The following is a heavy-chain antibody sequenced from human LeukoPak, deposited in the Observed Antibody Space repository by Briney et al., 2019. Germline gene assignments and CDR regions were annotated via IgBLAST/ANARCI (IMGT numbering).Heavy chain of an antibody. V-gene: IGHV4-59*01. CDR1: GGSISSYY. CDR2: IYYSGST. D-gene: IGHD3-22*01. Sequence: TSETLSLTCTVSGGSISSYYWSWLRRPPGKGLEWIGYIYYSGSTNYNPSLKSRVTISVDTSKNQFSLKLSSVTAADTAVYYCARLHESDYYDSSGYLDYWGQGTLVTVSS. CDR3: ARLHESDYYDSSGYLDY. J-gene: IGHJ4*02.